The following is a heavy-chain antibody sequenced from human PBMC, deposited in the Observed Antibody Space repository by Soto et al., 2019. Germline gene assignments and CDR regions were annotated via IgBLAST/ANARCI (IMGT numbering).Heavy chain of an antibody. CDR1: GFTFSDYY. CDR2: ICSTSSCT. CDR3: ARHGSYCFDC. D-gene: IGHD1-26*01. J-gene: IGHJ4*02. V-gene: IGHV3-11*06. Sequence: TGGSLRLSCAASGFTFSDYYMSWIRQAPGKGLEWVSYICSTSSCTNYADSVKGRFTISRDNAKNSLYLQMDSLRAEDTAVYYCARHGSYCFDCWGQGTLVTVSS.